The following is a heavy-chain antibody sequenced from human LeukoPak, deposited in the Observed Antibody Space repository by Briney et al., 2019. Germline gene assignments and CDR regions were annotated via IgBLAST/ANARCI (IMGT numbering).Heavy chain of an antibody. CDR2: INPNNGDT. CDR1: GYTFTGYQ. D-gene: IGHD3-22*01. Sequence: ASVKVSCRASGYTFTGYQIHWVRQAPGQGLEWMGWINPNNGDTDFAQKFQGRVTMSRETSISTAYMELRSLRSDDTAVYYCARGALGYYDSSGSPVGGYWAQGTLVTVSS. V-gene: IGHV1-2*02. J-gene: IGHJ4*02. CDR3: ARGALGYYDSSGSPVGGY.